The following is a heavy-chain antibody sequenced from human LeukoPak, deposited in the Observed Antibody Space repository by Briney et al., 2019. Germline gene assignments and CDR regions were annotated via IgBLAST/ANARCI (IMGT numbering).Heavy chain of an antibody. CDR1: GFIFSDYG. CDR3: AKDIQRGFDYTNSLDY. V-gene: IGHV3-33*06. D-gene: IGHD4-11*01. J-gene: IGHJ4*02. CDR2: IWSDATNQ. Sequence: PGGSLRLSCAASGFIFSDYGMHWVRQAPGKGLEWVAVIWSDATNQYYADSVRGRFAISRDDSTSMMYLQMNSLRAEDTAVYFCAKDIQRGFDYTNSLDYWGQGTLVTVSS.